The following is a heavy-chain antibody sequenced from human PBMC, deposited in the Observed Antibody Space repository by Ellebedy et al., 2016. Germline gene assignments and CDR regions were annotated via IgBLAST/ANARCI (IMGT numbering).Heavy chain of an antibody. CDR1: GFTFSSYD. J-gene: IGHJ4*02. CDR3: ARGLGSRSSSTSSPPGVN. CDR2: IGTAGDT. V-gene: IGHV3-13*04. D-gene: IGHD2-2*01. Sequence: GESLKISCAASGFTFSSYDMHWVRQATGKGLEWVSAIGTAGDTYYPGSVKGRFTISRDNSKNTPYLQMNSLRAEDTAVYYCARGLGSRSSSTSSPPGVNWGQGTPVTVSS.